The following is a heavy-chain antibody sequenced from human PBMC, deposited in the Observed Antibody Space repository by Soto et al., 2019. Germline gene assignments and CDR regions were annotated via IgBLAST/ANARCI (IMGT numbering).Heavy chain of an antibody. Sequence: ASVKVSCKASGYTFTSYDINWVRQATGQGLEWMGWMNPNSGNTGYAQKFQGRVTMTRNTSISTAYMELSSLRSEDTAVYYCASSVVVAATLGFGFDYWGQGTLVTVSS. CDR2: MNPNSGNT. V-gene: IGHV1-8*01. D-gene: IGHD2-15*01. J-gene: IGHJ4*02. CDR1: GYTFTSYD. CDR3: ASSVVVAATLGFGFDY.